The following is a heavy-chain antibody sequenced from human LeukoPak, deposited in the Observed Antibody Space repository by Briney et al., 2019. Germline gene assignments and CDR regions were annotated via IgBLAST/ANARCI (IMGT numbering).Heavy chain of an antibody. V-gene: IGHV3-23*01. CDR3: AKDLGSSSSFFDY. Sequence: PGGSLRLSCAASGFTFSTYAMSWVCQAPGKGLEWVSAISGSGGSTYYADSVKGRFTISRDNSKNTLYLQMNSLRAEDTAVYYCAKDLGSSSSFFDYWGRGTLVTVSS. J-gene: IGHJ4*02. D-gene: IGHD6-6*01. CDR1: GFTFSTYA. CDR2: ISGSGGST.